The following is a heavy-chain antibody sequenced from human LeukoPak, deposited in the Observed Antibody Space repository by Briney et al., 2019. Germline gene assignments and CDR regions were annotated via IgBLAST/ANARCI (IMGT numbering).Heavy chain of an antibody. Sequence: KTSETLSLTCTVSGGSISSYYWSWIRQPPGKGLEWIGYIYYSGSTNYNPSLKSRVTISVDTSKNQFSLKLSSVTAADTAVYYCARERAAYSNYVDYWGQGTLVTVSS. CDR2: IYYSGST. CDR1: GGSISSYY. D-gene: IGHD4-11*01. V-gene: IGHV4-59*01. J-gene: IGHJ4*02. CDR3: ARERAAYSNYVDY.